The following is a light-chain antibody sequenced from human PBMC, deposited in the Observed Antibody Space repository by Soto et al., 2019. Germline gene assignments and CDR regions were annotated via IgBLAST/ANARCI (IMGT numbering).Light chain of an antibody. V-gene: IGKV3-20*01. CDR1: QTVRANY. Sequence: EIVFTQSPGTLSLSPGDRATLSCRASQTVRANYLAWYQQKPGQAPRLVIHGASNRATDIPDRISGSGSGTDFTLTISRLEPEDFAVYYCQQYGDSPVTFGQGTKVEIK. J-gene: IGKJ1*01. CDR3: QQYGDSPVT. CDR2: GAS.